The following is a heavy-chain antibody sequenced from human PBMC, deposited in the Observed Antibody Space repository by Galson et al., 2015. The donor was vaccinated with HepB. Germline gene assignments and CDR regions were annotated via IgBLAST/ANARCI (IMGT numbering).Heavy chain of an antibody. CDR1: GGSFSGYY. V-gene: IGHV4-34*01. CDR3: ARGSAYSGSYFSPYYFDY. J-gene: IGHJ4*02. Sequence: SETLSLTCAVYGGSFSGYYWSWIRQPPGKGLEWIGEINHSGSTNYNPSLKSRVTISVDTSKNQFSLKLSSVTAADTAVYYCARGSAYSGSYFSPYYFDYWGQGTLVTVSS. D-gene: IGHD1-26*01. CDR2: INHSGST.